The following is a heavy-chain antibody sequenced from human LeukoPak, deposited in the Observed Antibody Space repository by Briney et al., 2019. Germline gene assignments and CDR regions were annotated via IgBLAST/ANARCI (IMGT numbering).Heavy chain of an antibody. CDR3: ARGRGYCSSTSCFGGYYYYMDV. CDR1: GGTFSSYA. V-gene: IGHV1-69*05. CDR2: IIPIFGTA. J-gene: IGHJ6*03. D-gene: IGHD2-2*03. Sequence: SVKVSCKASGGTFSSYAISWVRQAPGKGFEWMGGIIPIFGTANYAQKFQGRVTITTDESTSTAYMELSSLRSEDAAVYYCARGRGYCSSTSCFGGYYYYMDVWGKGTTVTVSS.